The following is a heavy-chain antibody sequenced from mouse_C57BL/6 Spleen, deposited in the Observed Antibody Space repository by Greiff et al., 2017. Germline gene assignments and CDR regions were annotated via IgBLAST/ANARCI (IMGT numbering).Heavy chain of an antibody. J-gene: IGHJ2*01. CDR1: GFTLSSYG. CDR3: ARHGDGYSYYFDY. Sequence: EVMLVESGGDLVKPGGSLKLSCAAPGFTLSSYGMSWVRQTPDKRLGWVATISSGGSYAYYPDSVKGRFTISRDNAKNTLYLQMSSLKSEDTAMYYCARHGDGYSYYFDYWGQGTTLTVSS. CDR2: ISSGGSYA. D-gene: IGHD2-3*01. V-gene: IGHV5-6*01.